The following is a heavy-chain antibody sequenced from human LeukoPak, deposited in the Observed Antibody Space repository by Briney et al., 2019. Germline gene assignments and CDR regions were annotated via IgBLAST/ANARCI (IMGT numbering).Heavy chain of an antibody. CDR1: GYTFISNY. J-gene: IGHJ4*02. CDR2: INPNSGGT. D-gene: IGHD6-13*01. Sequence: ASVKVSCKASGYTFISNYMHWVRQAPGQGLEWMGWINPNSGGTNYAQKFQGRVTMTRDTSISTAYMELSRLRSDDTAVYYCAREVEQQLATWGYWGQGTLVTVSS. CDR3: AREVEQQLATWGY. V-gene: IGHV1-2*02.